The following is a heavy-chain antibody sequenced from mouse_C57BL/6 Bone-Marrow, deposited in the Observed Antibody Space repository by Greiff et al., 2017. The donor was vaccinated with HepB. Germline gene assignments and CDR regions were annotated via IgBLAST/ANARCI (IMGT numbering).Heavy chain of an antibody. CDR3: ARDGAYYWYFDV. Sequence: ESGPGLVKPSQSLSLTCSVTGYSITSGYYWNWIRQFPGNKLEWMGYISYDGSNNYNPSLKNRIAITRDTSKNQFFLKLNSVTTEDTATYYCARDGAYYWYFDVWGTGTTVTVSS. V-gene: IGHV3-6*01. D-gene: IGHD6-5*01. J-gene: IGHJ1*03. CDR2: ISYDGSN. CDR1: GYSITSGYY.